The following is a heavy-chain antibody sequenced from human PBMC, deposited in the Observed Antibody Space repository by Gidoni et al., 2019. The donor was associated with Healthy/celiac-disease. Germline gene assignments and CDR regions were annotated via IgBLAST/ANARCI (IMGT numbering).Heavy chain of an antibody. CDR1: GFTFSSYG. D-gene: IGHD5-18*01. CDR2: ISSSGSTI. V-gene: IGHV3-48*03. Sequence: EVQLVESGGGLVQPGGSLRLSCAASGFTFSSYGMNWVRQAPGKGLEGVSYISSSGSTIYYADSVKGRFTISRDNAKNSLYLQMNSLRAEDTAVYYCARGLQLWLSGYFDYWGQGTLVTVSS. CDR3: ARGLQLWLSGYFDY. J-gene: IGHJ4*02.